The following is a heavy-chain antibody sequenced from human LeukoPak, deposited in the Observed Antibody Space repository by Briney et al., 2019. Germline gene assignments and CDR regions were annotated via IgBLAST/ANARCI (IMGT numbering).Heavy chain of an antibody. CDR1: GFTFSSYA. V-gene: IGHV3-23*01. CDR2: ISGSGSTT. CDR3: AKGPQYYYDSSPYSPT. Sequence: PGGSLRLSCAASGFTFSSYAMSWVRQAPGKGLEWVSAISGSGSTTYYADSVKGRFTISRDNSKNTLYLQMNSLRAEDTAVYYCAKGPQYYYDSSPYSPTWGQGTLVTVSS. J-gene: IGHJ5*02. D-gene: IGHD3-22*01.